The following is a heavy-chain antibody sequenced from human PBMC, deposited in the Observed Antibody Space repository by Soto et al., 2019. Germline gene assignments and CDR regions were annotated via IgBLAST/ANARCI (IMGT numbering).Heavy chain of an antibody. Sequence: ASMKVSCKASGYSFTSYDINWVRQATGQGLEWMGWISAYNGNTNYAQKLQGRVTMTTDTSTSTAYMELRSLRSDDTAVYYCAREGSENWFDPWGQGTLVTVSS. CDR3: AREGSENWFDP. CDR2: ISAYNGNT. V-gene: IGHV1-18*01. CDR1: GYSFTSYD. J-gene: IGHJ5*02.